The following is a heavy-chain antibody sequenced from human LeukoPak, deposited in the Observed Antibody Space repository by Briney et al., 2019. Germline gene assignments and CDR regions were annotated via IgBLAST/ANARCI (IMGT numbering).Heavy chain of an antibody. Sequence: SETLSLACSVSGGSISSSSYYWGWVRQPPGKGLEWIGSIRYTHTGSTYYNPSLKSRVTISGDTSKNQFSLKLTSVTAADTAVYYCSRRPITMKAFDIWGQGTMVTVSS. D-gene: IGHD3-22*01. J-gene: IGHJ3*02. CDR2: IRYTHTGST. CDR3: SRRPITMKAFDI. CDR1: GGSISSSSYY. V-gene: IGHV4-39*01.